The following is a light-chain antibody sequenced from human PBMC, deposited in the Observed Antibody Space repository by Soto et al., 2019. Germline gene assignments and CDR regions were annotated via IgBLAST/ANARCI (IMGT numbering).Light chain of an antibody. J-gene: IGKJ2*01. V-gene: IGKV1-39*01. CDR1: QNIARY. CDR2: VAS. CDR3: QQTYSIPRT. Sequence: DIQMTQSPSSLSASAGDRVTITCRASQNIARYLYWFQQKPGKAPNLLIYVASNLQSGVPSRFSGSGSGTDFTLTINNLQPEDFETYYCQQTYSIPRTFGHGTKVDIK.